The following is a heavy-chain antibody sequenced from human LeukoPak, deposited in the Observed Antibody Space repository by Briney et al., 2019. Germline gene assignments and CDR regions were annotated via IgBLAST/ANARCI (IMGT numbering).Heavy chain of an antibody. J-gene: IGHJ4*02. CDR3: ARGAMATTPFFDY. V-gene: IGHV4-59*01. CDR2: VYYTGST. CDR1: GGSISNYY. Sequence: SETLSLTCPVSGGSISNYYYWTWIRQPPGKGLEWIGYVYYTGSTNFNPSLKSRVTMSLDTSRNQFSLKLTSLTGADTAVYYCARGAMATTPFFDYWGQGTLVTVSS. D-gene: IGHD5-24*01.